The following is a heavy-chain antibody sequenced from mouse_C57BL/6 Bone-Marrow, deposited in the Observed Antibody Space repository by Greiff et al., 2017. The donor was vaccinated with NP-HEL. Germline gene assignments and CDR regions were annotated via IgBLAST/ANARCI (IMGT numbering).Heavy chain of an antibody. J-gene: IGHJ4*01. CDR3: VRQYYGNFYAMDY. Sequence: EVMLVESGGGLVQPKGSLKLSCAASGFSFNTYAMNWVRQAPGKGLEWVARIRSKSNNYATYYADSVKDRFTISRDDSESMLYLQMNNLKTEDTAMYYCVRQYYGNFYAMDYWGQGTSVTVSS. V-gene: IGHV10-1*01. D-gene: IGHD2-1*01. CDR2: IRSKSNNYAT. CDR1: GFSFNTYA.